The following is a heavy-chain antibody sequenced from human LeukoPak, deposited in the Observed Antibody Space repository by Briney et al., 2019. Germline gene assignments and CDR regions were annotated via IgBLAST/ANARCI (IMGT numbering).Heavy chain of an antibody. V-gene: IGHV3-30*03. CDR1: GFTFSSYG. D-gene: IGHD6-13*01. J-gene: IGHJ4*02. Sequence: PGGSLRLSCAASGFTFSSYGMHWVRQAPGKGLEWVAVISYNGSNKYYADSVKGRFTISRDNSKNMMYLQMNSLRAEDTAVYYCATEVIAAAAPGYWGQGTLVTVSS. CDR3: ATEVIAAAAPGY. CDR2: ISYNGSNK.